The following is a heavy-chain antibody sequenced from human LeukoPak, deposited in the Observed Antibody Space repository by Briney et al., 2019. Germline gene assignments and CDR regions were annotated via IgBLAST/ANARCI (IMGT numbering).Heavy chain of an antibody. V-gene: IGHV4-59*01. CDR2: IYYSGST. D-gene: IGHD2-21*02. Sequence: SETLSLTCTVSGGSISSYYWSWIRQPPGKGLEWIGDIYYSGSTNYNPSLKSRVTMSVDTSKNQFSLKLSSVTAADTAVYYCARAPRYCGGDCHGLLFDYWGQGTLVTVSS. CDR1: GGSISSYY. J-gene: IGHJ4*02. CDR3: ARAPRYCGGDCHGLLFDY.